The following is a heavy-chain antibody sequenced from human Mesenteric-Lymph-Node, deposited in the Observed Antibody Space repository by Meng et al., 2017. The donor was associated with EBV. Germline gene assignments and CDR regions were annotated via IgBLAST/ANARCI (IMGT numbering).Heavy chain of an antibody. CDR3: ARQGYCRTTTCSTWFDP. Sequence: QVQRQQWGADLLKPSETLSLTCVIYGGSFSGYSWNWIRQAPGKGLEWIGKIHHSETADYNPSLEDRVIISADTSKNQFSLKLTSVTAADTAVYYCARQGYCRTTTCSTWFDPWGQGTLVTVSS. J-gene: IGHJ5*02. CDR1: GGSFSGYS. V-gene: IGHV4-34*01. D-gene: IGHD2-2*01. CDR2: IHHSETA.